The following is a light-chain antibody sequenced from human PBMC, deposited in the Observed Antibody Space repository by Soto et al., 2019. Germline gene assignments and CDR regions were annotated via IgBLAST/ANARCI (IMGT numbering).Light chain of an antibody. CDR3: CSFAGNYIYV. J-gene: IGLJ1*01. CDR1: SSDVGGYNY. CDR2: DVS. Sequence: QSVLTQPRSVSGSPGQSVTISCTGTSSDVGGYNYVSWYLQHPGKAPKVMIYDVSKRPSGVPDRFSGSKSGNTASLTISGLQSEDEADYYCCSFAGNYIYVFGTGTKGTVL. V-gene: IGLV2-11*01.